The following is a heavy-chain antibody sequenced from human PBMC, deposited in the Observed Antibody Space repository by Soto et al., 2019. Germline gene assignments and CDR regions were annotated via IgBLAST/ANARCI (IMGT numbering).Heavy chain of an antibody. D-gene: IGHD3-10*01. CDR2: INPNSGGT. CDR3: ARGQAVRGDPTYYYYGMDV. J-gene: IGHJ6*02. CDR1: GYTFTGYY. Sequence: ASVKVSCKASGYTFTGYYMHWVRQAPGQGLEWMGWINPNSGGTNYAQKFQGWVTMTRDTSISTAYMELSRLRSDDTAVYYCARGQAVRGDPTYYYYGMDVWGQGTTVTVYS. V-gene: IGHV1-2*04.